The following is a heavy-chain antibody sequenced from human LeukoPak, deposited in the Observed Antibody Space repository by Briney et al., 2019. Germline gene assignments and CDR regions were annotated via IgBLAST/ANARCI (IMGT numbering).Heavy chain of an antibody. CDR3: ARVAGDYGPYYYYMDV. D-gene: IGHD4-17*01. J-gene: IGHJ6*03. CDR2: IYTSGST. CDR1: GGSISSGSYY. V-gene: IGHV4-61*02. Sequence: SETLSLTCTVSGGSISSGSYYWSWIRQPAGKGLEWIGRIYTSGSTNYNPSLKSRVTKSVDTSKNQFSLKLSSVTAADTAVYYCARVAGDYGPYYYYMDVWGKGTTVTVSS.